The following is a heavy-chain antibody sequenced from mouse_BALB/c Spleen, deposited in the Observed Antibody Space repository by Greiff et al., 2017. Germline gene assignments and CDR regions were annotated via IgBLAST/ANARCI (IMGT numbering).Heavy chain of an antibody. J-gene: IGHJ2*01. CDR2: ISYDGSN. CDR3: AREGDDYEDY. CDR1: GYSITSGYY. V-gene: IGHV3-6*02. D-gene: IGHD2-4*01. Sequence: EVKLMESGPGLVKPSQSLSLTCSVTGYSITSGYYWNWIRQFPGNKLEWMGYISYDGSNNYNPSLKNRISITRDTSKNQFFLKLNSVTTEDTATYYCAREGDDYEDYWGQGTTLTVSS.